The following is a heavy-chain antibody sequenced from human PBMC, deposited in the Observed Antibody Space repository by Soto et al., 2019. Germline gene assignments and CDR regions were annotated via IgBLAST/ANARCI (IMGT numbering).Heavy chain of an antibody. CDR3: AKGAAAGDY. CDR1: GFTFDDYA. CDR2: ISWNSGSI. J-gene: IGHJ4*02. V-gene: IGHV3-9*01. D-gene: IGHD6-13*01. Sequence: EVQLVESGGGLVQPGRSLRLSCAASGFTFDDYAMHWVRQAPGKGLEWVSGISWNSGSIGYADSVKGRFTISRDNAKNSLYLQMNSLRAEDTALYYCAKGAAAGDYWGQGTLVTVSS.